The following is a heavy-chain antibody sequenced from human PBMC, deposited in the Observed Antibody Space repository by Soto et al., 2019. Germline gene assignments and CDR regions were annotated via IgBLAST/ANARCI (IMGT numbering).Heavy chain of an antibody. CDR3: ARKEFGPLHGLVDV. D-gene: IGHD3-10*01. CDR1: GGSISSYY. J-gene: IGHJ6*02. CDR2: VHHSWGS. V-gene: IGHV4-59*08. Sequence: PSETLSLTCTVSGGSISSYYWSWFRQSPGKRMEWIGYVHHSWGSSYNPSLQSRVAISLDTSKSQFSLKVTSVTATDTAVYYCARKEFGPLHGLVDVWGQGTTVTVSS.